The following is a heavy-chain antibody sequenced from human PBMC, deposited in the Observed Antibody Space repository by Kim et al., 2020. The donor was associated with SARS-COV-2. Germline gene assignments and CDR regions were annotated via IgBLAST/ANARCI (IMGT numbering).Heavy chain of an antibody. CDR1: GYTFTSYA. D-gene: IGHD1-26*01. CDR2: INTNTGNP. CDR3: ARDKYGSYYRAFDI. J-gene: IGHJ3*02. V-gene: IGHV7-4-1*02. Sequence: ASVKVSCKASGYTFTSYAMNWVRQAPGQGLEWMGWINTNTGNPTYAQGFTGRFVFSLDTSVSTAYLQISSLKAEDTAVYYCARDKYGSYYRAFDIWGQGTMVTVSS.